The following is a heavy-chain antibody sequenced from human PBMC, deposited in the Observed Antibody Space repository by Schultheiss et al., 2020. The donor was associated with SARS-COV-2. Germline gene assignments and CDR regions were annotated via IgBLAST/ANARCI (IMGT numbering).Heavy chain of an antibody. CDR2: IYHSGST. CDR1: GYSISSGYY. D-gene: IGHD6-19*01. V-gene: IGHV4-38-2*01. CDR3: ASSPIAVAGNFDY. Sequence: SETLSLTCAVSGYSISSGYYWGWIRQPPGKGLEWIGSIYHSGSTYYNPSLKSRVTISVDTSKNQFSLKLSSVTAADTAVYYCASSPIAVAGNFDYWGQGTLVTVSS. J-gene: IGHJ4*02.